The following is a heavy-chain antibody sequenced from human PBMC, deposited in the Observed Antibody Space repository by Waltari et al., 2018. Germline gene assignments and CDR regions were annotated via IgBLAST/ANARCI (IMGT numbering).Heavy chain of an antibody. D-gene: IGHD2-2*01. CDR2: IISDGTST. V-gene: IGHV3-48*01. CDR3: VRDKGSSSWHAFDS. J-gene: IGHJ4*02. CDR1: GFIFTTYP. Sequence: EVQLVESGGGLVQPGGSLRLSCATSGFIFTTYPMNWVRQAPGKWLEWVSFIISDGTSTHYADSVKGRFTISRDNAKNSLYLQMNSLRVEDSAVYYCVRDKGSSSWHAFDSWGQGILVTVSS.